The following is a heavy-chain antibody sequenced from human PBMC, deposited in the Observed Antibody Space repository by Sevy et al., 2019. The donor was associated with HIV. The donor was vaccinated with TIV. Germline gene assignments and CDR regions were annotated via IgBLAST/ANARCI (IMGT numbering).Heavy chain of an antibody. J-gene: IGHJ3*02. Sequence: GGSLRLSCAASGFTFSSYSMNWVRQAPGKGLEWVSYISSSSSTIYYADSVKGRLTISRDNAKNSLYLQMNSLRAEDTAVYYGARDGGVYCSSTSYYPLDAFDIWGQGTMVTVSS. CDR2: ISSSSSTI. CDR1: GFTFSSYS. D-gene: IGHD2-2*01. V-gene: IGHV3-48*01. CDR3: ARDGGVYCSSTSYYPLDAFDI.